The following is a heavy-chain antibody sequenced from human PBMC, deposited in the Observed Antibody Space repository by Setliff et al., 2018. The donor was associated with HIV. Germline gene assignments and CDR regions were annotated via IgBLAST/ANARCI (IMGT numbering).Heavy chain of an antibody. Sequence: GGSLRLSCAASGFTFSTYSLNWVRQAPGKGLEWISCISSSSSSIYYADSVKGRFTISRDNSKNTLYLQMNSLRAEDTAVYYCAKDAVVVVTLFAYWGQGTLVTVSS. CDR1: GFTFSTYS. CDR2: ISSSSSSI. V-gene: IGHV3-48*01. D-gene: IGHD3-22*01. CDR3: AKDAVVVVTLFAY. J-gene: IGHJ4*02.